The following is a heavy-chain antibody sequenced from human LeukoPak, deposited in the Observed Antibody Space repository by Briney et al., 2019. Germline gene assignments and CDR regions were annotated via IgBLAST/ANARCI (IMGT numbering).Heavy chain of an antibody. CDR1: GYTFTGYY. D-gene: IGHD3-10*01. V-gene: IGHV1-2*02. J-gene: IGHJ4*02. Sequence: ASVKVSCKASGYTFTGYYMHWVRQAPGQGLEWMGWIGPNSGGTNYAQKFQGRVTMTRDTSISTAYMVLNRLRSDDTAVYYCAREYYYGSGNYYNRIDYWGQGTLVTVSS. CDR3: AREYYYGSGNYYNRIDY. CDR2: IGPNSGGT.